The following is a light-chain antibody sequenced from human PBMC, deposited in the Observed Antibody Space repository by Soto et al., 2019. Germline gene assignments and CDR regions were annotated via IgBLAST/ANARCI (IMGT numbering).Light chain of an antibody. CDR2: AAS. J-gene: IGKJ1*01. CDR1: EYVSNNY. V-gene: IGKV3-20*01. Sequence: DIALTQSPGTLSLSPGERATLSCRASEYVSNNYIAWFQQKPGQAPRLLIYAASTRATGVPERFSGSGSGTDFTLTISRLEPEDFAVYHCHQYGRAPRTFGQGTKVEIK. CDR3: HQYGRAPRT.